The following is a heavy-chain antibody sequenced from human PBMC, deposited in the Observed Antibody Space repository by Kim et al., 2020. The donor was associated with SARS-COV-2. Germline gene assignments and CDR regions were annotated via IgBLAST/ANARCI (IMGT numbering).Heavy chain of an antibody. V-gene: IGHV3-11*05. Sequence: GGSLRLSCAASGFTFSDYYMSWIRQAPGKGLEWVSYISSSSSYTNYADSVKGRFTISRDNAKNALYLQMNSLRAEDTAVYYCARAKHGYCSGGSCYVYRPLYYYYYGMGVWGQGTTVTVSS. J-gene: IGHJ6*02. CDR3: ARAKHGYCSGGSCYVYRPLYYYYYGMGV. CDR2: ISSSSSYT. D-gene: IGHD2-15*01. CDR1: GFTFSDYY.